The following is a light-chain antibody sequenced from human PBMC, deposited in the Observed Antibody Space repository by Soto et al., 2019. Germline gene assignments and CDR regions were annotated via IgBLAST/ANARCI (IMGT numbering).Light chain of an antibody. CDR3: QQARSFPLT. V-gene: IGKV1-12*01. J-gene: IGKJ4*02. CDR1: EAISSW. Sequence: DIKMTQSPSSVSASVGDRVTITCRASEAISSWLAWYQQKPGRAPKLLIYSASSLQNGAPSRFTGSGSGTDFTLTITSLQPDDTAIYYCQQARSFPLTCGGGTKVEIK. CDR2: SAS.